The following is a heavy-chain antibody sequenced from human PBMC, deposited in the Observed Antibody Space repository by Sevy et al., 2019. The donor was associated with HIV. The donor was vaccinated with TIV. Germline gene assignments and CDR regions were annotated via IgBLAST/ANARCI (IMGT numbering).Heavy chain of an antibody. CDR2: IWYDGSNK. CDR3: ARESGGSSARAFDI. Sequence: GGSLRLSCAASGFTFSSYGMHWVRQAPGKGLEWVALIWYDGSNKYYADSVKGRFTISRDNSKNTLYLQMNSLRAEDTAVYYCARESGGSSARAFDIWGQGTMVTVSS. CDR1: GFTFSSYG. V-gene: IGHV3-33*01. D-gene: IGHD1-26*01. J-gene: IGHJ3*02.